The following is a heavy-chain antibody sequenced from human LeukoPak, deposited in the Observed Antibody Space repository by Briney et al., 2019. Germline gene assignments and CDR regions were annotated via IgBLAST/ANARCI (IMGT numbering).Heavy chain of an antibody. J-gene: IGHJ4*02. D-gene: IGHD3-22*01. Sequence: GGSLRLSCAASGFTFSSYSMNWVRQAPGKGLEWVANIKQDGSEKYYVDSVKGRFTISRDNAKNSLYLQMNSLRAEDTAVYYCARAPHAWYYYDSSGHYFDYWGQGTLVTVSS. V-gene: IGHV3-7*01. CDR3: ARAPHAWYYYDSSGHYFDY. CDR1: GFTFSSYS. CDR2: IKQDGSEK.